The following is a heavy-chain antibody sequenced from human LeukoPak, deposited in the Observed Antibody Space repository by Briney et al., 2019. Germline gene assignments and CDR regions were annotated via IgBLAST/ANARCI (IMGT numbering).Heavy chain of an antibody. Sequence: ASVKVSCKASGYTFTSYDINWVRQATGQGLEWMGCMNPNSGNTAYAQKFQGSVTMTTNTSISMAYMEMSSRRSEDTALYYCARFGIAAAVADYYCGMDVWGQGTTVTVSS. V-gene: IGHV1-8*01. J-gene: IGHJ6*02. CDR3: ARFGIAAAVADYYCGMDV. CDR2: MNPNSGNT. CDR1: GYTFTSYD. D-gene: IGHD6-13*01.